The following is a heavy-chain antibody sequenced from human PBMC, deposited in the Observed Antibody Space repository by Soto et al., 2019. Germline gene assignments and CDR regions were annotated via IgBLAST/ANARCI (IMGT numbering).Heavy chain of an antibody. CDR1: GYTFNSYD. Sequence: QVQLVQSGAEVKKPGASVKVSCKASGYTFNSYDINWVRQDTGQGLEWMGWMNTNSGNTGYAQKFQGRVTMTRNTFISTAYMALISLSAEDMSVYYCAGSSCYRYFDLWGRGTLVTVSS. J-gene: IGHJ2*01. CDR2: MNTNSGNT. V-gene: IGHV1-8*01. CDR3: AGSSCYRYFDL. D-gene: IGHD2-21*01.